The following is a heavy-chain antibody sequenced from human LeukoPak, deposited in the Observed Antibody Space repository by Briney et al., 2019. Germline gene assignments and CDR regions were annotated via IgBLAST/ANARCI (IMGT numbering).Heavy chain of an antibody. V-gene: IGHV3-7*03. CDR1: GFTFSSYW. CDR3: ARSQEIAAVYYYYGMDV. CDR2: IKQDGSEK. J-gene: IGHJ6*02. D-gene: IGHD6-13*01. Sequence: GGSLRLSCAASGFTFSSYWMSWVRQAPGKGLEWVANIKQDGSEKYYVDSVKGRFTISRDNAKNSLYLQMNSLRAEDTAVYYCARSQEIAAVYYYYGMDVWGQGTTVTVSS.